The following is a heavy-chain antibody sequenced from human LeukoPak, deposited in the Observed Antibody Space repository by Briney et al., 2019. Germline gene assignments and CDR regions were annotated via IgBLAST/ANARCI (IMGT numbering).Heavy chain of an antibody. V-gene: IGHV3-74*01. CDR1: GSTFISYW. CDR2: INSDGSST. J-gene: IGHJ4*02. Sequence: GGSLRLSCAASGSTFISYWMHWVRQAPGKGLVWVSRINSDGSSTSYADSVKGRFTISRDNAKNTLYLQMNSLRAEDTAVYYCARGYSGTYRIDYWGQGTLVTVSS. D-gene: IGHD1-26*01. CDR3: ARGYSGTYRIDY.